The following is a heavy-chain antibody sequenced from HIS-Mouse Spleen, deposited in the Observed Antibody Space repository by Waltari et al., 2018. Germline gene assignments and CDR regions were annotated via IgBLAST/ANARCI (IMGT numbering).Heavy chain of an antibody. J-gene: IGHJ5*02. V-gene: IGHV4-38-2*02. Sequence: QVQLQESGPGLVKPSETLSLTCTVSGYSISSGYYWGWIRQPPGKGLEWIGSIYHSGSTHYNPSLKSRVTISVDTSKNQFSLKLSSVTAADTAVYYCARVKTWGQGTLVTVSS. CDR2: IYHSGST. CDR1: GYSISSGYY. CDR3: ARVKT.